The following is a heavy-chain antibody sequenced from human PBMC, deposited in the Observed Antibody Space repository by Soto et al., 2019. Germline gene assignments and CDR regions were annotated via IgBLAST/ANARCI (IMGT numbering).Heavy chain of an antibody. CDR3: AKGVYSSGKDA. CDR2: ISGTGGTT. V-gene: IGHV3-23*01. J-gene: IGHJ6*02. CDR1: GVTFSSYA. Sequence: PGGSLRLSCAASGVTFSSYAMSWVRQAPGKGLEWVSDISGTGGTTYYADSVKGRFTISRDNSKHTLSLQMNSLRADDTALYYCAKGVYSSGKDAWGEGT.